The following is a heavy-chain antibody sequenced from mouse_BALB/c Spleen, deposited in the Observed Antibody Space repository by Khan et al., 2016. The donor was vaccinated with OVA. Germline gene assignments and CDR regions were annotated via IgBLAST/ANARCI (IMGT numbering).Heavy chain of an antibody. CDR1: GYSITSGYY. D-gene: IGHD2-3*01. J-gene: IGHJ2*01. V-gene: IGHV3-6*02. Sequence: EVQLQESGPGLVKPSQSLSLTCSVTGYSITSGYYWNWIRQFPGNKLEWMGYISYDGSNNYNPSLKNRISITRDTSKNQFFLKLNSVTTEDTATYYCATMGNFDYWGHGTTLPVSS. CDR2: ISYDGSN. CDR3: ATMGNFDY.